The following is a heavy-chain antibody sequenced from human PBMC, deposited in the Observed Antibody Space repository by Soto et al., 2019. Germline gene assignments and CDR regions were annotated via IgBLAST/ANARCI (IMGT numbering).Heavy chain of an antibody. CDR2: INPNGGST. Sequence: QVQLVQSGAEVKNPGASVKLSCKASGYTFTSFYIHWVRQAPGQGLEWMAIINPNGGSTNYAPNLQGIVTLTRDTSTKTVYIELSSLGSEDTAVYYCARGLTSGDYWGQGTLVTVSS. J-gene: IGHJ4*02. CDR3: ARGLTSGDY. D-gene: IGHD7-27*01. V-gene: IGHV1-46*01. CDR1: GYTFTSFY.